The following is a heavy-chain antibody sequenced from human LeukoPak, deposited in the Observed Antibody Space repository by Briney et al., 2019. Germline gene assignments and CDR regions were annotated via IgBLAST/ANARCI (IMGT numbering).Heavy chain of an antibody. CDR1: NGAVKNYY. V-gene: IGHV4-59*02. D-gene: IGHD1-26*01. J-gene: IGHJ4*02. CDR2: FLYSGTT. CDR3: ATLVYSGSRYHFDT. Sequence: PSETLSLTCSVSNGAVKNYYWTWIRQPPGQGLEWIGNFLYSGTTTYRASLDSRLIISVDDSKNTVSLRLFSVTAADTAVYYCATLVYSGSRYHFDTWGQGTLVTVSS.